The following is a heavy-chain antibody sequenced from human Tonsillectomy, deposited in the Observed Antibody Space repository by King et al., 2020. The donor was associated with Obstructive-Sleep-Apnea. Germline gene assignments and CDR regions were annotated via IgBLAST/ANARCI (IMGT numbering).Heavy chain of an antibody. Sequence: VQLVESGGGVVQPGRSLRLSCAASGYTISNYGMHWVRQAPGKGLEWVAIILYDGSNTYYADSVKGRFTISRDSSKNTLYLQMNSLRSEDTAVYYRASPDGSGSHPPYYDYWGQGTLVTVSS. V-gene: IGHV3-30*03. D-gene: IGHD3-10*01. CDR2: ILYDGSNT. CDR1: GYTISNYG. CDR3: ASPDGSGSHPPYYDY. J-gene: IGHJ4*02.